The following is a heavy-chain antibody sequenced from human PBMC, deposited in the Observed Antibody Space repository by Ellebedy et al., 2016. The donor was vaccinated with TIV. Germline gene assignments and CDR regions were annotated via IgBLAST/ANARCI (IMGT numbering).Heavy chain of an antibody. CDR2: IFYSGST. V-gene: IGHV4-59*08. D-gene: IGHD6-13*01. Sequence: MPSETLSLTCTVSGGSMKNYYWTWIRQPPGKGLEWLGQIFYSGSTYYNPSLKSRVTISVDTSKNQFSLKLSSVTAADTAVYYCARHPDSSNWYMIWWFDPWGQGTLVTVSS. CDR1: GGSMKNYY. J-gene: IGHJ5*02. CDR3: ARHPDSSNWYMIWWFDP.